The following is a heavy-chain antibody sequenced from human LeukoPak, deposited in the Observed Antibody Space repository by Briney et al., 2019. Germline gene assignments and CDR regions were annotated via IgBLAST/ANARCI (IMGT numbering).Heavy chain of an antibody. CDR1: GYTFTGYY. J-gene: IGHJ4*02. V-gene: IGHV1-69*02. Sequence: ASVKVPCKASGYTFTGYYMHWVRQAPGQGLEWMGRIIPILGIANYAQKFQGRVTITADKSTGTAYMELSSLRSEDTAVYYCASVAAAHMSYFDYWGQGTLVTVSS. CDR2: IIPILGIA. D-gene: IGHD2-2*01. CDR3: ASVAAAHMSYFDY.